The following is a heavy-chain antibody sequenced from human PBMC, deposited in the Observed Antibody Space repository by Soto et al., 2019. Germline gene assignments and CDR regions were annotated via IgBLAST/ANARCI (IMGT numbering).Heavy chain of an antibody. D-gene: IGHD2-21*01. CDR3: ARPSSRSPESSYSYAGDV. J-gene: IGHJ6*02. CDR2: IIPIFGKT. V-gene: IGHV1-69*12. CDR1: GGIFSSYA. Sequence: QVQLVQSGAEVKKPGSSVNVSCKASGGIFSSYAISWVRHAPGQGIEWLGGIIPIFGKTNYPVKFQGRVSITADHSTSTAYMELTRLTPDDPAVDYCARPSSRSPESSYSYAGDVWGQGTTVTVTS.